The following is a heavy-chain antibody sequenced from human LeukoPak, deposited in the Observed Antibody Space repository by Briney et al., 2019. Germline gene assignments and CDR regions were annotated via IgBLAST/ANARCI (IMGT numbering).Heavy chain of an antibody. Sequence: PSETLSRTCTVSGGSISSSSYYWGWIRQPPGKGLEWIGSIYYSGSTYYNPSLKSRVTISVDTSKNQFSLKLSSVTAADTAVYYCARLLIVVVPAAPRGFDYWGQGTLVTVSS. J-gene: IGHJ4*02. D-gene: IGHD2-2*01. CDR3: ARLLIVVVPAAPRGFDY. CDR2: IYYSGST. V-gene: IGHV4-39*01. CDR1: GGSISSSSYY.